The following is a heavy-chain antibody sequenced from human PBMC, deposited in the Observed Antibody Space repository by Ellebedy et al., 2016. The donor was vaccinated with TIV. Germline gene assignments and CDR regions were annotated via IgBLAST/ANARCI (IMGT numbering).Heavy chain of an antibody. CDR3: ARFSQQTYDY. V-gene: IGHV3-48*04. D-gene: IGHD6-13*01. Sequence: GESLKISCAASGFTFSSYYMNWVRQAPGKGLEWVSYISGSGGMMDHADSVKGRFTISRDNAKNSLYLQMNSLRAGDTAVYYCARFSQQTYDYWGQGTLVTVSS. CDR1: GFTFSSYY. CDR2: ISGSGGMM. J-gene: IGHJ4*02.